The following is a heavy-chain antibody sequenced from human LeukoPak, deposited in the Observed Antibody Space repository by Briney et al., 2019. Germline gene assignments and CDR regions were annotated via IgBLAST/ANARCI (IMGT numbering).Heavy chain of an antibody. J-gene: IGHJ5*02. CDR2: ITGRST. Sequence: GGSLRLSCAASGFTFSNYAMSWVRQAPGKGLEWVSGITGRSTYYADSVKGRFTISRDNSKNTLYLQVNSLRAEDTAVYYCVKDWPFYDSSGSNWFDPWGQGTLVTVSS. CDR3: VKDWPFYDSSGSNWFDP. D-gene: IGHD3-22*01. V-gene: IGHV3-23*01. CDR1: GFTFSNYA.